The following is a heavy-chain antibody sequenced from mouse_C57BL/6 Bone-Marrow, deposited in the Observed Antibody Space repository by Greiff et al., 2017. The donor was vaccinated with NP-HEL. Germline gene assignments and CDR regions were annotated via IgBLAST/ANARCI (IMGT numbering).Heavy chain of an antibody. J-gene: IGHJ2*01. D-gene: IGHD2-5*01. CDR1: GYTFTDYY. Sequence: VKLVESGAELVRPGASVKLSCKASGYTFTDYYINWVKQRPGQGLEWIARIYPGSGNTYYNEKFKGKATLTAEKSSSTAYMQLSSLTSEDSAVYFCARGDSNYLGYWGQGTTLTVSS. V-gene: IGHV1-76*01. CDR3: ARGDSNYLGY. CDR2: IYPGSGNT.